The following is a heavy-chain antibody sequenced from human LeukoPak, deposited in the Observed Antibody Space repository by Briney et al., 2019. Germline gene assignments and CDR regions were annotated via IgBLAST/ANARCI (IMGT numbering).Heavy chain of an antibody. V-gene: IGHV1-8*01. Sequence: ASVKVSCKASGYTFTSYDINWVRQATGQGLEWMGWMNPNSGNTGYAQKFQGRVTMTGDTSISTAYMELSRLTSDDTAVYYCARIGGAHNFDYWGQGTLVTVSS. D-gene: IGHD3-16*01. CDR2: MNPNSGNT. J-gene: IGHJ4*02. CDR1: GYTFTSYD. CDR3: ARIGGAHNFDY.